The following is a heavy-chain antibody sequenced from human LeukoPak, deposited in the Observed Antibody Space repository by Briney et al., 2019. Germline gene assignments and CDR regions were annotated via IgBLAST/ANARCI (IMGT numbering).Heavy chain of an antibody. V-gene: IGHV4-30-4*01. D-gene: IGHD5-24*01. J-gene: IGHJ3*02. Sequence: PSETLSLTCTVSGGSISSGDYYWSWIPQPPGKGLEWIGYIYYSGSTYYNPSLKSRVTISVDTSKNQFSLKLSSVTAADTAVYYCAREGERYDAFDIWGQGTMVTVSS. CDR1: GGSISSGDYY. CDR2: IYYSGST. CDR3: AREGERYDAFDI.